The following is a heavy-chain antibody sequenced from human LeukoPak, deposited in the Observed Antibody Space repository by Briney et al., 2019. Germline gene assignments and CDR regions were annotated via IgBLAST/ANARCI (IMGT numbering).Heavy chain of an antibody. V-gene: IGHV1-3*01. CDR2: INAGNGNT. CDR1: GYTFTSYA. D-gene: IGHD3-10*01. Sequence: ASVKVSCKASGYTFTSYAMHWVRQAPGQRLEWMGWINAGNGNTKYSQKFLGRVTITRDTSASTAYMELSSLRSEDTAVYYCAVVLLWFGESKFDYWGQGTLVTVSS. J-gene: IGHJ4*02. CDR3: AVVLLWFGESKFDY.